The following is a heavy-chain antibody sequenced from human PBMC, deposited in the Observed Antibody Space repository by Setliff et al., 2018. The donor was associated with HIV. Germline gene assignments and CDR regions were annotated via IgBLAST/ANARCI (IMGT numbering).Heavy chain of an antibody. V-gene: IGHV4-59*08. CDR1: GGSMSAYY. CDR3: ARHSITLVVGVPERDDAFDI. Sequence: PSETLSLTCTVSGGSMSAYYWSWIRQPPGKGLEWIGYIYTSGSTNYNPSLRSRVTISADTSKNHFSLRLSSVTAADTAVYYCARHSITLVVGVPERDDAFDIWGQGTMVTVSS. CDR2: IYTSGST. D-gene: IGHD3-22*01. J-gene: IGHJ3*02.